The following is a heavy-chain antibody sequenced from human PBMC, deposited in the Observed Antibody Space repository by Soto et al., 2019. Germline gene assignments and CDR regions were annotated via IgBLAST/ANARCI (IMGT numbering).Heavy chain of an antibody. CDR2: INSDGSST. CDR1: GFTFSSYW. CDR3: ARGQTPPEVGAIDY. Sequence: GGSLRLSCAASGFTFSSYWMHWVRQAPGKGLVWVSRINSDGSSTSYADSVKGRFTISRDNAKNTLYLQMNSLRAEDTAVYDFARGQTPPEVGAIDYWGQGTLVTVSS. D-gene: IGHD1-26*01. J-gene: IGHJ4*02. V-gene: IGHV3-74*01.